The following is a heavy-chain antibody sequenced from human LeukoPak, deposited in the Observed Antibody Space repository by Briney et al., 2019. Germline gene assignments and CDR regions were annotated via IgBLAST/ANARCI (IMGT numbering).Heavy chain of an antibody. CDR1: GFTFSSYS. CDR2: ISSSNSYI. D-gene: IGHD3-22*01. CDR3: ASGGYYYDSSDLDY. V-gene: IGHV3-21*01. Sequence: GGSLRLSCAASGFTFSSYSMNWVRQAPGKGLEWVSSISSSNSYIYNADSVKGRFTISRDNAKNSLCLQMNSLRAEDTAVYYCASGGYYYDSSDLDYWGQGTLVTVSS. J-gene: IGHJ4*02.